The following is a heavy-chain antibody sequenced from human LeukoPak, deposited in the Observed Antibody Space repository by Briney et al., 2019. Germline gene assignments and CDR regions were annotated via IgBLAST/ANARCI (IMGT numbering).Heavy chain of an antibody. CDR3: VRDGATRLEFDY. CDR1: GVTLNNYS. J-gene: IGHJ4*02. V-gene: IGHV3-21*01. D-gene: IGHD4/OR15-4a*01. Sequence: GGSLTLSCALSGVTLNNYSMNWVRQAPGKGLEWVSSICAGSTYIHYADSVKGRFTITRDNARNSLFMQMNGLRAENTAGYYCVRDGATRLEFDYWGQGTLVTVSS. CDR2: ICAGSTYI.